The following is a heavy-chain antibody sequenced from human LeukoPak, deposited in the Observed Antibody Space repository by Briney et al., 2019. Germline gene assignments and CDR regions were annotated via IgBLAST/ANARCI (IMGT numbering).Heavy chain of an antibody. CDR2: IYHSGST. CDR3: ARVRGYCSSTICYRYYFDY. V-gene: IGHV4-38-2*02. CDR1: GYSISSGYY. J-gene: IGHJ4*02. D-gene: IGHD2-2*01. Sequence: SETLSLTCTVSGYSISSGYYWGWVRQPPGKGLEWIGTIYHSGSTYYNPSLKSRVTISVDTSKNQFSLKLTSVTAADTAVYYCARVRGYCSSTICYRYYFDYWGQGTLVTVSS.